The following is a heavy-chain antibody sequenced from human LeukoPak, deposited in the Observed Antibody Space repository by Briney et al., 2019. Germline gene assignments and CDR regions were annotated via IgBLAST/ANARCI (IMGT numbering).Heavy chain of an antibody. Sequence: PGGSLRLSCAASGFTFSSYGMHWVRQAPGKGLEWVAVISYDGSNKYYADSVKGRFTISRDNSKNTLYLQMNSLRAEDTAVYYCAKDSNMEDYYFDYWGQGTLVTVSS. J-gene: IGHJ4*02. CDR1: GFTFSSYG. CDR3: AKDSNMEDYYFDY. D-gene: IGHD2/OR15-2a*01. CDR2: ISYDGSNK. V-gene: IGHV3-30*18.